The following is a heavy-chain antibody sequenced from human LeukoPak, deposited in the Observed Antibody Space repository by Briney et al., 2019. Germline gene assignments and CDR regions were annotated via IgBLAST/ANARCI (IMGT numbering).Heavy chain of an antibody. V-gene: IGHV3-7*01. J-gene: IGHJ5*02. Sequence: PGGSLRLSCAASGFTFSSYWMSWVRQAPGKGLEWVANIKQDGSEKYYVDSVKGRFTISRDNAKNSLYLQMNSLRAEDTAVYYCARDHQEPKTIFGVVTLLNWFDPWGQGTLVTVSS. CDR1: GFTFSSYW. CDR2: IKQDGSEK. CDR3: ARDHQEPKTIFGVVTLLNWFDP. D-gene: IGHD3-3*01.